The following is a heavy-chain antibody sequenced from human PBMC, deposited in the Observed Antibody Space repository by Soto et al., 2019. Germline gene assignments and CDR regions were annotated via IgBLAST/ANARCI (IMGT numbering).Heavy chain of an antibody. CDR3: ARQGTSTKYYTMDV. V-gene: IGHV3-21*01. Sequence: GSLRLSCAGSGFTFSTHSMDWARQAPGKGLEWVSSSSSSSATYINYADSVKGRFTISRDNAQNSLYLQMNSLRPEDTAVYYCARQGTSTKYYTMDVWGQGTTVTVSS. D-gene: IGHD2-2*01. CDR2: SSSSSATYI. CDR1: GFTFSTHS. J-gene: IGHJ6*02.